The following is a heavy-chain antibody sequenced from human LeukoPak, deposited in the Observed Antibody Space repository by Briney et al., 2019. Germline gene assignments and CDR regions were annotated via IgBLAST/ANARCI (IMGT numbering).Heavy chain of an antibody. CDR3: ARDGGRQYYFDY. V-gene: IGHV1-69*01. Sequence: ASVKVSCKASGGTFSSYAISWVRQAPGQGLEWMGGIIPIFGTANYAQKFQGRVTITADESTSTAYMELSSLRSEDMAVYYCARDGGRQYYFDYWGQGTLVTVSS. CDR1: GGTFSSYA. J-gene: IGHJ4*02. CDR2: IIPIFGTA. D-gene: IGHD3-16*01.